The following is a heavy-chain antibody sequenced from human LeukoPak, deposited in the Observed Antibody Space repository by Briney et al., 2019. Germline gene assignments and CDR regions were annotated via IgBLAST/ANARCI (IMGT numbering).Heavy chain of an antibody. V-gene: IGHV3-21*04. D-gene: IGHD5-12*01. CDR2: ISSSSSYI. CDR1: GFTFSSYS. Sequence: GGSLRLSCAASGFTFSSYSMNWVRQAPGKGLEWVSSISSSSSYIYYADSVKGRFTISRDNAKNSLYLQMNSLRAEDTALYYCAKDISGGGYSGYDLISFPDYWGQGTLVTVSS. CDR3: AKDISGGGYSGYDLISFPDY. J-gene: IGHJ4*02.